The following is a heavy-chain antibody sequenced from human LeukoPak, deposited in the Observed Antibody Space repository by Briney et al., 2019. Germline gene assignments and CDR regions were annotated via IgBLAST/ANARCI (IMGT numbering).Heavy chain of an antibody. J-gene: IGHJ4*02. Sequence: GGSLRLSCAVSGFTFNTYGMSWVRQAPGKGLEWVANIKQDGSEKYYADSVKGLFTISRDNANNSLSLRMNSLRAEDTAVYYCARDRYGDYDFDYWGQGTLVTVSS. CDR3: ARDRYGDYDFDY. D-gene: IGHD4-17*01. CDR2: IKQDGSEK. V-gene: IGHV3-7*01. CDR1: GFTFNTYG.